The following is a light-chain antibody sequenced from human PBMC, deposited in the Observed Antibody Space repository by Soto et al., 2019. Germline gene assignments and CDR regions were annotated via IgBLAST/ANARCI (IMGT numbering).Light chain of an antibody. CDR2: GAS. J-gene: IGKJ4*01. V-gene: IGKV3-11*01. CDR1: QSLSNF. CDR3: QQRSNWPT. Sequence: DIVLTQSPATLSLSPGERATLSCRTSQSLSNFLAWYQQRPGQPPRLLIYGASNRAAGIPARLSASGSGTDFTLIINSLEPEDFAVYYCQQRSNWPTFGGGTRVEMK.